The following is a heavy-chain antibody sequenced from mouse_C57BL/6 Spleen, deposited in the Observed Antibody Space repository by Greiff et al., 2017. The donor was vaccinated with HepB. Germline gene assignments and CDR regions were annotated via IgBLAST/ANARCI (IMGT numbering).Heavy chain of an antibody. CDR3: ARAELGYYYFDY. J-gene: IGHJ2*01. CDR2: IDPSDSYT. D-gene: IGHD3-3*01. CDR1: GYTFTSYW. V-gene: IGHV1-69*01. Sequence: VQLQQPGAELVMPGASVKLSCKASGYTFTSYWMHWVKQRPGQGLEWIGEIDPSDSYTNYNQKFKGKSTLTVDKSSSTAYMQLSSLTSEDSAVYYCARAELGYYYFDYWGQGTTLTVSS.